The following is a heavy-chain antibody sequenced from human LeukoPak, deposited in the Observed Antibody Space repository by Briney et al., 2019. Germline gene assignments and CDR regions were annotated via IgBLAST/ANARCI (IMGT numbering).Heavy chain of an antibody. D-gene: IGHD3-22*01. Sequence: PGGSLRLSCAASGFTFSSYGMHWVRQAPGKGLEWVAFIRYDGSNKCYADSVKGRFTISRDNSKNTLYLQMNSLRAEDTAVYYCASPYRGYYYDSSGYYAPFDYWGQGTLVTVSS. CDR3: ASPYRGYYYDSSGYYAPFDY. V-gene: IGHV3-30*02. J-gene: IGHJ4*02. CDR2: IRYDGSNK. CDR1: GFTFSSYG.